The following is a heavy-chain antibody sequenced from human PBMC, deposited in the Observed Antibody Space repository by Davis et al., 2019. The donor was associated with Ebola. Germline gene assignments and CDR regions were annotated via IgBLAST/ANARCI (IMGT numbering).Heavy chain of an antibody. CDR3: ARDYYDSSGYLWYFEN. Sequence: SETLSPTCAVSGDSISSRNWWSWVRQSPGKGLEWIGEIYHSGSTNYNPSLKSRVTITVDKSKNQFSLKLSSVTAADTAVYYCARDYYDSSGYLWYFENWGQGTLVTVSS. CDR1: GDSISSRNW. D-gene: IGHD3-22*01. V-gene: IGHV4-4*02. J-gene: IGHJ4*02. CDR2: IYHSGST.